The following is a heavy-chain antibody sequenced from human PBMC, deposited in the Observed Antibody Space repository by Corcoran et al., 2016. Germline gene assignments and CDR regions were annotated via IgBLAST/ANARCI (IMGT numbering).Heavy chain of an antibody. V-gene: IGHV4-39*07. CDR1: GGSISSSSYY. CDR3: ASDGNYDCWSGYFSGFYYFDY. D-gene: IGHD3-3*01. J-gene: IGHJ4*02. CDR2: IYYSGST. Sequence: QLQLQESGPGLVKPSETLSLTCTVSGGSISSSSYYWGWIRQPPGKGLEWIGSIYYSGSTYYNPSLKSRVTISVDTSKNQFSLKLSSVTAADTAVYYCASDGNYDCWSGYFSGFYYFDYWGQGTLVTVSS.